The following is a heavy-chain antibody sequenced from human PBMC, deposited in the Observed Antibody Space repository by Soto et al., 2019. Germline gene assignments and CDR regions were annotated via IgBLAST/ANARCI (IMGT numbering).Heavy chain of an antibody. CDR1: GFTFSDYY. CDR3: ATYLLRYFGPPDDFDI. CDR2: ISSSGSTI. Sequence: PEGSLRLSCAASGFTFSDYYMSWIRQAPGKGLEWVSYISSSGSTIYYADSVKGRFTISRDNAKNSLYLQMNSLRAEDTAVYYCATYLLRYFGPPDDFDIWRQGTMVTVSS. D-gene: IGHD3-9*01. V-gene: IGHV3-11*01. J-gene: IGHJ3*02.